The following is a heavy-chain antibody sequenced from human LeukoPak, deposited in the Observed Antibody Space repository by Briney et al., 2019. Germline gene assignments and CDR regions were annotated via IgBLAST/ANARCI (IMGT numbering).Heavy chain of an antibody. Sequence: ASVKVSCKVSGYTLTELSMHWVRQAPGKGLEWMGGSDPEDGETIYAQKFQGRVTMTEDTSTDTAYMELSSLRSEDTAVYYCATHSGWYPYYFDYWGQGTLVTVSS. CDR3: ATHSGWYPYYFDY. V-gene: IGHV1-24*01. D-gene: IGHD6-19*01. J-gene: IGHJ4*02. CDR2: SDPEDGET. CDR1: GYTLTELS.